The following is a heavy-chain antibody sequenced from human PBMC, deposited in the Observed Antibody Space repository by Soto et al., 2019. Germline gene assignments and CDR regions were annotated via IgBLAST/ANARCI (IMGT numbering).Heavy chain of an antibody. CDR3: ARDQPVVAAPYYYYGMDV. V-gene: IGHV3-30-3*01. CDR2: ISYDESNK. J-gene: IGHJ6*02. Sequence: GGSLRLSCAASGFTFSSYAMHWVRQAPGKGLEWVAVISYDESNKYYADSVKGRFTISRDNSKNTLYLQMNSLRAEDTAVYYCARDQPVVAAPYYYYGMDVWGQGTTVTVSS. D-gene: IGHD2-15*01. CDR1: GFTFSSYA.